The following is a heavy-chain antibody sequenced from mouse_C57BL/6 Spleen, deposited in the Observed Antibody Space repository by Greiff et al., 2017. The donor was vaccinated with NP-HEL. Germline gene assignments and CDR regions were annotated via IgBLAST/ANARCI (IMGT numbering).Heavy chain of an antibody. Sequence: EVQVVESGGGLVKPGGSLKLSCAASGFTFSSYTMSWVRQTPEKRLEWVATISGGGGNTYYPDSVKGRFTISRDNAKNTLYLQMSSLRSEDTALYYCARHGTMVTTDWYFDVWGTGTTVTVSS. CDR3: ARHGTMVTTDWYFDV. CDR1: GFTFSSYT. CDR2: ISGGGGNT. J-gene: IGHJ1*03. V-gene: IGHV5-9*01. D-gene: IGHD2-2*01.